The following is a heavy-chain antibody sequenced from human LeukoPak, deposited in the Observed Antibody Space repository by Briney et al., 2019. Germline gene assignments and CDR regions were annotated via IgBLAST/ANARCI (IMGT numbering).Heavy chain of an antibody. CDR3: AKVEMAVISNPNAFDI. Sequence: GGSLRLSCAASGFTFSSYAMSWVRQAPGKGLDWVSTIGGTGVRTYYADSVKGRFTISRDNAKHSLYMQMNSLRAEDTALYYCAKVEMAVISNPNAFDIWGQGTMVTVSS. V-gene: IGHV3-23*01. CDR2: IGGTGVRT. J-gene: IGHJ3*02. D-gene: IGHD5-24*01. CDR1: GFTFSSYA.